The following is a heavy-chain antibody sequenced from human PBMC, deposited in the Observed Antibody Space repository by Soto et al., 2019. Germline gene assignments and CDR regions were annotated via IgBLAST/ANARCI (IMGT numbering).Heavy chain of an antibody. V-gene: IGHV3-48*03. Sequence: PGGSLRLSCAASGFTFSSYEMNWVRQAPGKGLEWVSYISSSGSTIYYADSVKGRFTISRDNAKSSLYLQMNSLRAEDTAVYYCERDIWVGNYYYYGMDVWGQGTTVTVSS. CDR2: ISSSGSTI. D-gene: IGHD2-15*01. CDR3: ERDIWVGNYYYYGMDV. J-gene: IGHJ6*02. CDR1: GFTFSSYE.